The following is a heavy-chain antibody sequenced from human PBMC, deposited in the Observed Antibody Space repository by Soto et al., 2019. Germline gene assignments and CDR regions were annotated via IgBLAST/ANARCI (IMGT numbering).Heavy chain of an antibody. CDR1: GYTFTGYY. J-gene: IGHJ6*02. D-gene: IGHD5-18*01. V-gene: IGHV1-2*04. CDR3: ARDVKGYSYGYYYYYGMDV. CDR2: INPNSGST. Sequence: QVQLVQSGAEVKKPGASVKVSCKASGYTFTGYYMHWVRQAPGQGLEWMGWINPNSGSTNYAQKFQGWVTMTRDTSISTAYMELSRLRSDDTAVYYCARDVKGYSYGYYYYYGMDVWGQGTTVTVSS.